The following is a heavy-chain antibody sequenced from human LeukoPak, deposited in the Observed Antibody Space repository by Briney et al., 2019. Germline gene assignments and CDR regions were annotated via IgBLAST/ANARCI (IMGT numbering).Heavy chain of an antibody. CDR1: GYTFTSYG. D-gene: IGHD6-6*01. Sequence: TVSCKASGYTFTSYGISWVRQMPGKGLEWMGIIYPGDSDTRYIPSFQGQVTISADKSISTAYLQWSSLKASDTAMYYCARRGGLVDTFDIWGQGTMITVSS. V-gene: IGHV5-51*01. CDR2: IYPGDSDT. CDR3: ARRGGLVDTFDI. J-gene: IGHJ3*02.